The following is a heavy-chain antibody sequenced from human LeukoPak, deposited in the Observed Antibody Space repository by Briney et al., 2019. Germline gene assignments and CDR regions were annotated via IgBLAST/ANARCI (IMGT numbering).Heavy chain of an antibody. CDR2: IYDSGS. D-gene: IGHD2/OR15-2a*01. CDR3: ARQMFLGGMGV. CDR1: GGSISSYY. V-gene: IGHV4-59*08. J-gene: IGHJ6*02. Sequence: NPSETLSLTCIVSGGSISSYYWSWIRQPPGKGLEWIGYIYDSGSSYNPSLKSRVTISVDTSKNQFSLKVSSVTAADTAVYYCARQMFLGGMGVWGQGTTVTVSS.